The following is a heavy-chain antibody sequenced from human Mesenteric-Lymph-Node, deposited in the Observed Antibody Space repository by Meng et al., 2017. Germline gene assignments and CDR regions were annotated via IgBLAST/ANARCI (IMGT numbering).Heavy chain of an antibody. CDR2: MNPNSGNT. V-gene: IGHV1-8*01. D-gene: IGHD4-17*01. CDR3: ARDRYGDYGYFDY. Sequence: ASVKVSCKASGYTFTSYDINWVRQATGQGLEWMGWMNPNSGNTGYAQKLQSRVTMTTDTSTSTAYMELRSLRSDDTAVYYCARDRYGDYGYFDYWGQGTLVTVSS. CDR1: GYTFTSYD. J-gene: IGHJ4*02.